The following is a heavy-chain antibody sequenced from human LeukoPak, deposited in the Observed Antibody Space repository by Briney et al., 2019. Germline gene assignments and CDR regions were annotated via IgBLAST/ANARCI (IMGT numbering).Heavy chain of an antibody. J-gene: IGHJ6*02. CDR1: GGSLSGYY. V-gene: IGHV4-34*01. Sequence: SETLSLTCAVYGGSLSGYYWSWIRQPPGKGLEWIGEINHSGSTNYNPSLKSRVTISVDTSKNQFSLKLSSVTAADTAVYYCARHGRGTYYYGMDVWGQGTTVTVSS. CDR3: ARHGRGTYYYGMDV. CDR2: INHSGST. D-gene: IGHD1-1*01.